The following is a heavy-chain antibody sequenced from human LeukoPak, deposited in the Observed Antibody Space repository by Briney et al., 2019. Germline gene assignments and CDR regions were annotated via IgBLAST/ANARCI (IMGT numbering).Heavy chain of an antibody. CDR2: INHSGST. J-gene: IGHJ4*02. CDR1: GGSFSGYY. D-gene: IGHD3-3*01. Sequence: PSETLSLTCAVYGGSFSGYYWSWIRQPPGKGLEWIGEINHSGSTNYNPSLKSRVTISVDTSKNQFSLKLSSVTAADTAVYYCARGTIFGVVIIGKFDYWGQGTLSPSPQ. CDR3: ARGTIFGVVIIGKFDY. V-gene: IGHV4-34*01.